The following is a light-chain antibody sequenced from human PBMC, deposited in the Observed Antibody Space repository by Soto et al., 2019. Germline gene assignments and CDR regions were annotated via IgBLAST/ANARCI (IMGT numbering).Light chain of an antibody. CDR2: KAS. J-gene: IGKJ2*01. CDR3: QQYTSYQYT. V-gene: IGKV1-5*03. CDR1: QSISSW. Sequence: DIRMTQSPSTLSASVGDRVTITCRASQSISSWFAWYQQKPGKAPKLLIYKASSLESGVPSRFSGSGSGTEFTLTISSLQPDDFATYYCQQYTSYQYTFGQGTKLEIK.